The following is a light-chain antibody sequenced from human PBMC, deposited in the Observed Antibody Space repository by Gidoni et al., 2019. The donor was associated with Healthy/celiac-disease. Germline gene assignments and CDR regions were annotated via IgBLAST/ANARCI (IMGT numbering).Light chain of an antibody. CDR1: QDMSNS. CDR3: QQYDNLPRS. J-gene: IGKJ2*03. Sequence: DIQMTQSPSSLSASVGDRVTITCQASQDMSNSLNWYQQKPGKAPKLLIYDASNLETGVPSRFSGSGSGTDVTFTISSLQPEDIATYYCQQYDNLPRSFGQGTKLEIK. V-gene: IGKV1-33*01. CDR2: DAS.